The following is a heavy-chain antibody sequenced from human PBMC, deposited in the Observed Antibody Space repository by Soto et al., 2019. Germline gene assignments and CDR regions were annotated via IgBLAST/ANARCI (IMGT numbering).Heavy chain of an antibody. CDR1: GLTFSSYG. CDR2: IWYDGSNK. D-gene: IGHD3-10*01. Sequence: QVQLVESGGGVVQPGRSLRLSCAASGLTFSSYGMHWVRQAPGKGLEWVALIWYDGSNKYYGDSVKGRFTISRDNSKNTLYLQMNSLRAEDTAVYYCARDYSSGMDCWGQGTLVIVSS. V-gene: IGHV3-33*01. J-gene: IGHJ4*02. CDR3: ARDYSSGMDC.